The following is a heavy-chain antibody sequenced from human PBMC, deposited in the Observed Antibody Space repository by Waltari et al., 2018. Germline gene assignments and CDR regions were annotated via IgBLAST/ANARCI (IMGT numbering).Heavy chain of an antibody. CDR3: ARVGDYYGSGSYENWFDP. D-gene: IGHD3-10*01. CDR2: NSGST. Sequence: QVQLQESGPGLVKPSETLSLTCTVSGGSISTYYWSWLRQPPGKGLEWIGYNSGSTHYNPSLKSRVTISVDTSKNQFSLKLSSVTAADTAVYYCARVGDYYGSGSYENWFDPWGQGTLVTVSS. V-gene: IGHV4-59*08. CDR1: GGSISTYY. J-gene: IGHJ5*02.